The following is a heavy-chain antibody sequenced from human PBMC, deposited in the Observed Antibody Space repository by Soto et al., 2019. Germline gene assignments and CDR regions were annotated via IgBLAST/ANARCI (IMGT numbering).Heavy chain of an antibody. CDR3: AKAQPDYATVTTAISY. V-gene: IGHV3-7*01. CDR2: IKQDESEK. Sequence: EVQLVESGGGLVQPGGSLRLSCAASGFPLSSYWMTWVRQAPGKGLEWVANIKQDESEKNYVDSVKGRFTISRDNSKNTLYLQMNSLRAEDTAVYYCAKAQPDYATVTTAISYWGQGTLVTVSS. D-gene: IGHD4-17*01. CDR1: GFPLSSYW. J-gene: IGHJ4*02.